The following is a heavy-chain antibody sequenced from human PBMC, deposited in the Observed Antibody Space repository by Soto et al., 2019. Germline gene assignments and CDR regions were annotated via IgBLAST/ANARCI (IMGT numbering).Heavy chain of an antibody. J-gene: IGHJ4*02. Sequence: GGSLRLSCAASGFSLNDYGMHWVRQPPGKGLEWLAFIWHDGSKKYYADSLKGRFTISRDNSKNTMYLQMSSPTVEDTAVYYCASQAFDYWGQGTLVTVSS. CDR1: GFSLNDYG. CDR3: ASQAFDY. V-gene: IGHV3-33*08. CDR2: IWHDGSKK.